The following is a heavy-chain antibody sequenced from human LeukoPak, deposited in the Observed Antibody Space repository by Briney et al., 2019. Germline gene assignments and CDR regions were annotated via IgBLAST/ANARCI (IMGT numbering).Heavy chain of an antibody. CDR1: GFTFSSYS. CDR2: ISSSSSYI. J-gene: IGHJ6*02. D-gene: IGHD6-6*01. V-gene: IGHV3-21*01. CDR3: ASTYSSSPYYYYYYGMDV. Sequence: PGGSLRLSCAASGFTFSSYSMNWVRQAPGKGLEWVSSISSSSSYIYYADSVKGRFTISRDNAKNSLYLQMNSLRAEDTAVYYCASTYSSSPYYYYYYGMDVWGQGTTVTVSS.